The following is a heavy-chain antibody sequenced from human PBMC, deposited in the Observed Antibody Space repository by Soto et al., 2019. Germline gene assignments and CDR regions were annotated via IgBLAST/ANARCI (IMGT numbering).Heavy chain of an antibody. D-gene: IGHD1-26*01. Sequence: PSETLSLTCAVYGGSFSGYYWSWIRQPPGKGLEWIGEINHSGSTNYNPSLKSRVTIPVDTSRNQFSLTVTSVTAADTAVYFCARIVVGVTVDLWGQGSLVTVSS. CDR3: ARIVVGVTVDL. V-gene: IGHV4-34*01. CDR2: INHSGST. CDR1: GGSFSGYY. J-gene: IGHJ4*02.